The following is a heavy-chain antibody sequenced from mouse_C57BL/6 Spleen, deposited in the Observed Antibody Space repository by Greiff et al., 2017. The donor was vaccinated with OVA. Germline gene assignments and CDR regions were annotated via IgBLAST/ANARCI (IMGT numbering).Heavy chain of an antibody. CDR3: ARGHGYDWYFDV. CDR2: INYDGSST. D-gene: IGHD2-2*01. J-gene: IGHJ1*03. V-gene: IGHV5-16*01. CDR1: GFTFSDYY. Sequence: EVQLVESEGGLVQPGSSMKLSCTASGFTFSDYYMAWVRQVPEKGLEWVANINYDGSSTYYRDSLKSRFTISRDNAKNILYLQMSSLKSEDTATYYCARGHGYDWYFDVWGTGTTVTVSS.